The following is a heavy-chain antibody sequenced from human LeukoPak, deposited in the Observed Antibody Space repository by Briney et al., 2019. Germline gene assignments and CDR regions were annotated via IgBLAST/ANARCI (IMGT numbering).Heavy chain of an antibody. D-gene: IGHD3-10*01. J-gene: IGHJ6*03. Sequence: ASVKVSCKVSGYTLTKLSMHWVRQAPGKGLEWMGGFDPEDGETIYARKFQGRVTMTEDTSTDTAYMELSSLRSEDTAVYYCATINYYGSGSYLYYYYYVDVWGKGTTVTVSS. CDR1: GYTLTKLS. V-gene: IGHV1-24*01. CDR3: ATINYYGSGSYLYYYYYVDV. CDR2: FDPEDGET.